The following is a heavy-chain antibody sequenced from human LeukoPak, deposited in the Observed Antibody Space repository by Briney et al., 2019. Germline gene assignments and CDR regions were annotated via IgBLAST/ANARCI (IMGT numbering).Heavy chain of an antibody. D-gene: IGHD2-15*01. CDR2: IVVGSGNT. V-gene: IGHV1-58*02. CDR1: GFTFTSSA. Sequence: SVKVSCKASGFTFTSSAMQWVRQARGQRLEWIGWIVVGSGNTNYAQKFQGRVTMTRDMSTSTVYMELSSLRSEDTAVYYCARGGDIVVVVAAQDYYYMDVWGKGTTVTVSS. J-gene: IGHJ6*03. CDR3: ARGGDIVVVVAAQDYYYMDV.